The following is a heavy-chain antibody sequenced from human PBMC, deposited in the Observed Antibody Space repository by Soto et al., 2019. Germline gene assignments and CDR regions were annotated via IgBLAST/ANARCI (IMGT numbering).Heavy chain of an antibody. V-gene: IGHV4-34*01. CDR2: INHSGST. CDR1: GGSFSGYY. J-gene: IGHJ6*02. D-gene: IGHD3-9*01. Sequence: SETLSLTCAVYGGSFSGYYWSGIRQPPGKGLEWIGEINHSGSTNYNPSLKSRVTISVDTSKNQFSLKLSSVTAADTAVYYCARGRPLRYFDWLLPGGYYYSGMDVWGQGTTVTVSS. CDR3: ARGRPLRYFDWLLPGGYYYSGMDV.